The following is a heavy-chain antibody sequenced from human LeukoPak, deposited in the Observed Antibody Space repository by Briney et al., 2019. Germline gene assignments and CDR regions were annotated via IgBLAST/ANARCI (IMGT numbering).Heavy chain of an antibody. Sequence: GGSLRLSCAASGFTFSTYAMTWVRQALGKGLEWVSSISGSGGSTYYADSVKGRFTISRDNSKNTLYLQMNSLRAEDTAVYYCARDRRLGYDILTGYYLLYYYYGMDVWGKGTTVTVSS. V-gene: IGHV3-23*01. D-gene: IGHD3-9*01. CDR2: ISGSGGST. J-gene: IGHJ6*04. CDR3: ARDRRLGYDILTGYYLLYYYYGMDV. CDR1: GFTFSTYA.